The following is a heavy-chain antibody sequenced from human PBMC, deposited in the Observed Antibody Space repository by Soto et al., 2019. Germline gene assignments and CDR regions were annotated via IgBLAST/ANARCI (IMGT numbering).Heavy chain of an antibody. Sequence: SVKLYCKASGGTFSSYAISWVRQAPGQGLEWMGGIIPIFGTANYAQKFQGRVTITADESTSTAYMELSSLRSEDTAVYYCARDPESSSWYHNYYYYGMDVWGQGTTVTVSS. CDR1: GGTFSSYA. CDR2: IIPIFGTA. J-gene: IGHJ6*02. D-gene: IGHD6-13*01. V-gene: IGHV1-69*13. CDR3: ARDPESSSWYHNYYYYGMDV.